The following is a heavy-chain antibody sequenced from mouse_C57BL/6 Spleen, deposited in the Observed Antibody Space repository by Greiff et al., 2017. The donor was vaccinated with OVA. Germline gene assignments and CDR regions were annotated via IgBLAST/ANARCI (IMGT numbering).Heavy chain of an antibody. V-gene: IGHV1-82*01. D-gene: IGHD3-2*02. CDR1: GYAFSSSW. Sequence: VQLQQSGPELVKPGASVKISCKASGYAFSSSWMNWVKQRPGKGLEWIGRIYPGDGDTNYNGKFKGKATLTADKSSSTAYMQLSSLTSEDSAVYFCARGGSSGPYYFDYWGQGTTLTVSS. J-gene: IGHJ2*01. CDR2: IYPGDGDT. CDR3: ARGGSSGPYYFDY.